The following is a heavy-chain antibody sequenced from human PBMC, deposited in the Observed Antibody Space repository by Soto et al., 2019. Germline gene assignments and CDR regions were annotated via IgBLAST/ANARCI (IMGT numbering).Heavy chain of an antibody. Sequence: TLSLTCAVSGYSISSGYYWGWIRQPPGKGLEWIGSIYHSGSTYYNPSLKSRVTISVDTSKNQFSLKLSSVTAADTAVYYCARDWAKYYDFWSGTYGMDVWGQGTTVTVSS. V-gene: IGHV4-38-2*02. D-gene: IGHD3-3*01. CDR1: GYSISSGYY. CDR2: IYHSGST. J-gene: IGHJ6*02. CDR3: ARDWAKYYDFWSGTYGMDV.